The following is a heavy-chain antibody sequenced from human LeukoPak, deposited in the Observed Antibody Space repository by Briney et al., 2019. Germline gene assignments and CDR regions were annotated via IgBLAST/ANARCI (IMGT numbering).Heavy chain of an antibody. Sequence: ASGKVSCKASGYTFTCYYMHWVRQAPGQGLEWMGWINPNSGGTNYAQKFQGRVTMTRDTSISTAYMELSRLRSDDTAVYYCARGDYGDYVGFDYWGQGTLVTVSS. V-gene: IGHV1-2*02. J-gene: IGHJ4*02. CDR1: GYTFTCYY. D-gene: IGHD4-17*01. CDR2: INPNSGGT. CDR3: ARGDYGDYVGFDY.